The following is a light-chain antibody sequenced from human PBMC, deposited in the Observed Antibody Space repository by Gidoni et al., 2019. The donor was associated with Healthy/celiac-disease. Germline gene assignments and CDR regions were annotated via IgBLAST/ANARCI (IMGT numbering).Light chain of an antibody. V-gene: IGKV3-11*01. CDR3: QQRSNWPPWT. CDR2: DAS. J-gene: IGKJ1*01. CDR1: QSVSSY. Sequence: DTVLTQSPATLSLSPGERATLSRRASQSVSSYLAWYQQKPGQAPRLLIYDASNRATGIPARFSGSGSGTDFTLTISSLEPEDFAVYYCQQRSNWPPWTFGQGTKVEIK.